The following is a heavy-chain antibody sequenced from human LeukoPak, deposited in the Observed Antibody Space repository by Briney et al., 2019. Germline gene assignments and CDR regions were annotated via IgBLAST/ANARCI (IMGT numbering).Heavy chain of an antibody. Sequence: KPSETLSLTCAVYGGSFSGYYWSWIRQPPGKGLEWIGEINHSGSTNYNPSLKSRVTISVDTSKNQFSLKLSSVTAADTAVYYCARRVLGSGRQDCWGQGTLVTVSS. CDR3: ARRVLGSGRQDC. CDR2: INHSGST. CDR1: GGSFSGYY. J-gene: IGHJ4*02. V-gene: IGHV4-34*01. D-gene: IGHD3-10*01.